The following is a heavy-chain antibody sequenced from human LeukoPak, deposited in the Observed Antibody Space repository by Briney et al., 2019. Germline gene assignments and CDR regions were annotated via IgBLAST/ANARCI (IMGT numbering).Heavy chain of an antibody. D-gene: IGHD2-2*01. CDR1: GFTFSSYG. V-gene: IGHV3-33*01. CDR2: IWYDGSNK. Sequence: GRSLRLSCAASGFTFSSYGMHWVRQAPGKGLEWVAVIWYDGSNKYYADSVKGRFTISRDKSKNTLYLQMNSLRAEDTAVYYCASLGYCSSTSCPDYYYGMDVWGQGTTVTVSS. CDR3: ASLGYCSSTSCPDYYYGMDV. J-gene: IGHJ6*02.